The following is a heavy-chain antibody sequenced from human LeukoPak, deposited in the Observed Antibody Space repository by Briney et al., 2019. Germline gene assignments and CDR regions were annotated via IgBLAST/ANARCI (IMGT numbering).Heavy chain of an antibody. V-gene: IGHV1-69*13. CDR1: GGTFSSYA. Sequence: ASVKLSCKASGGTFSSYAISWVRQAPGQRLEWRGGIIPIFGTANYAQKFQGRVTITADESTSTAYRELRSLRSDDTAVYYCARLRLGEGAFDIWGQGTMVTVSS. D-gene: IGHD3-16*01. CDR2: IIPIFGTA. CDR3: ARLRLGEGAFDI. J-gene: IGHJ3*02.